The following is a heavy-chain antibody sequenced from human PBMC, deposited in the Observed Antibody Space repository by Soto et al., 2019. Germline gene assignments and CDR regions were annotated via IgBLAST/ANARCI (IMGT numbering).Heavy chain of an antibody. D-gene: IGHD6-13*01. CDR3: ARDRGLGSSWLYYYYGMDV. V-gene: IGHV3-48*02. J-gene: IGHJ6*02. Sequence: SGGSLRLSCAASGFTFSSYSMNWVRQAPGKGLEWVSYISSSSSTIYYADSVKGRFTISRDNAKNSLYLQMNSLRDEDTAVYYCARDRGLGSSWLYYYYGMDVWGQGTTVTVSS. CDR1: GFTFSSYS. CDR2: ISSSSSTI.